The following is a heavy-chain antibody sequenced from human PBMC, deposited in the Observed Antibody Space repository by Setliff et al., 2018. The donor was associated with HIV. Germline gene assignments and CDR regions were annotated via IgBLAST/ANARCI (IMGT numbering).Heavy chain of an antibody. V-gene: IGHV4-38-2*02. D-gene: IGHD2-21*01. J-gene: IGHJ4*02. CDR3: AQMSISASVYFDY. CDR2: IYHNGIT. Sequence: SETLSLTCTVSGYSISSGYYWGWIRQPPGKGLEWIGSIYHNGITYYNPSLKSRVTISVDTSNNQFSLRLKSVTAADTAVYFCAQMSISASVYFDYWGQGTLVTVSS. CDR1: GYSISSGYY.